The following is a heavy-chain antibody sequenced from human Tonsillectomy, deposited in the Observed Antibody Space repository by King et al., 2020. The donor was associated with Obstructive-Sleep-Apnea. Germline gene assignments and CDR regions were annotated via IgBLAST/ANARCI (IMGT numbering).Heavy chain of an antibody. CDR3: ARGKYYYDSSGYYYFDY. J-gene: IGHJ4*02. V-gene: IGHV4-31*03. CDR1: GGSISSGGYY. Sequence: QLQESGPGLVKPSQTLSLTCTVSGGSISSGGYYWSWIRPHPGKGLEWIWYIYYSGSTYYNPSLQSRVTISVDTSKNQFSLKLSSVTAADTAVYYCARGKYYYDSSGYYYFDYWGQGTLVTVSS. D-gene: IGHD3-22*01. CDR2: IYYSGST.